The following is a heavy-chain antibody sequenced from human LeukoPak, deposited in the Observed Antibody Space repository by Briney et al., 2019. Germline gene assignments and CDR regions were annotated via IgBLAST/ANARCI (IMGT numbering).Heavy chain of an antibody. CDR3: ARGGTSARLRPFDY. CDR1: GYTFTGYY. D-gene: IGHD3-16*01. V-gene: IGHV1-2*02. CDR2: INPNSGGT. J-gene: IGHJ4*02. Sequence: ASVKVSCKASGYTFTGYYMHWVRQAPGQGLEWMGWINPNSGGTNYAQRFQGRVTMTRDTSISTAYMELSRLRSDDTAVYYCARGGTSARLRPFDYWGQGTLVTVSS.